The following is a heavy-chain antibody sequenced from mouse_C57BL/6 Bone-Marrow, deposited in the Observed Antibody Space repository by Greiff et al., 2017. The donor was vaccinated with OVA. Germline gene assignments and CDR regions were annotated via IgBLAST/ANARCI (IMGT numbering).Heavy chain of an antibody. V-gene: IGHV2-2*01. Sequence: QVQLKESGPGLVQPSQSLSITCTVSGFSLTSYGVHWVRQSPGQGLEWLGVIWSGGSTDYNAAFISRLSISKDNSKSQVFFKMSSLQADDTAIYYCARTQFITTVVGAMDYWGQGTSVTVSS. J-gene: IGHJ4*01. CDR3: ARTQFITTVVGAMDY. CDR2: IWSGGST. D-gene: IGHD1-1*01. CDR1: GFSLTSYG.